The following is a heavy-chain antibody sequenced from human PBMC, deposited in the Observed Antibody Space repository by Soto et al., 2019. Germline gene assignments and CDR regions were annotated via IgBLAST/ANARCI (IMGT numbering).Heavy chain of an antibody. CDR2: ISSSGDIT. Sequence: QVQLVESGGGLVKPGGSLRLYCAASGFTFSDYYMSWIRQAPGKGLEWVSYISSSGDITYYADSVKGRVTISRDNAKNSLYLQMHNLRAEDTAVYYCARDLGYYDSSGYFDYWGQGTLITVSS. CDR1: GFTFSDYY. V-gene: IGHV3-11*01. J-gene: IGHJ4*02. D-gene: IGHD3-22*01. CDR3: ARDLGYYDSSGYFDY.